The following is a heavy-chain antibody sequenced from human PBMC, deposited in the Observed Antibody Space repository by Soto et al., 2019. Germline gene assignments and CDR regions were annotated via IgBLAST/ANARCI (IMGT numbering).Heavy chain of an antibody. CDR1: GFTFTRYS. J-gene: IGHJ4*02. V-gene: IGHV3-21*06. CDR3: ARESEDLTSNFDY. Sequence: VVLRLSCAASGFTFTRYSMNWVRQAPGKGLEWVSSISSTTNYIYYGDSMKGRFTISRDNAKNSLYLEMNSLRAEDTAVYYCARESEDLTSNFDYWGQGTLVTASS. CDR2: ISSTTNYI.